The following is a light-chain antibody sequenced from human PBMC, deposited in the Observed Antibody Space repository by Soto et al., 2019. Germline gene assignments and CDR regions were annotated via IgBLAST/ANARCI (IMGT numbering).Light chain of an antibody. Sequence: QSALTQPPSAAGSPGQSVTISCSGTRSDVGGYNYVSWYQQHPGKAPKLMIYEVTKRPSGVPDRFSGSKSGNTASLSVSGLQAEDESDYYCSSYAGRNNFVFGTGTKVTVL. CDR3: SSYAGRNNFV. V-gene: IGLV2-8*01. CDR1: RSDVGGYNY. J-gene: IGLJ1*01. CDR2: EVT.